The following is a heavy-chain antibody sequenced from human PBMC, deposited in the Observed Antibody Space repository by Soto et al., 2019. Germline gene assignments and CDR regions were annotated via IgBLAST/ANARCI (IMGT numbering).Heavy chain of an antibody. Sequence: GGSLRLSCAASGFTFSSYSMNWVRQAPGKGLGWVSYISSSSRTIYYADSVKGRFTISRDNAKNSLYLQMNSLRAEDTAVYYCAVVPAANGHYGMDVWGQGTTVTVSS. CDR2: ISSSSRTI. CDR1: GFTFSSYS. D-gene: IGHD2-2*01. CDR3: AVVPAANGHYGMDV. V-gene: IGHV3-48*01. J-gene: IGHJ6*02.